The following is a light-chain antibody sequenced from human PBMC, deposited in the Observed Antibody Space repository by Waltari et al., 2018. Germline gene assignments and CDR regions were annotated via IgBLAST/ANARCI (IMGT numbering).Light chain of an antibody. J-gene: IGLJ2*01. Sequence: QSALIQPASVSGSPGQSITISCTGSSSDIGGYDFVSWSQRRPGKAPQLLISYVSRRPSAVSNRFSGSKSGNRASLTISGLRPEDEGDYYCSSYTSRNTHVIFGGGTKLTVL. CDR2: YVS. CDR1: SSDIGGYDF. CDR3: SSYTSRNTHVI. V-gene: IGLV2-14*03.